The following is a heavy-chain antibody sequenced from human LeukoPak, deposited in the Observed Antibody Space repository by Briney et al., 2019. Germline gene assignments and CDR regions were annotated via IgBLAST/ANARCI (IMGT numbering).Heavy chain of an antibody. Sequence: ASVKVSCKASGGTFSSYAISWVRQAPGQGLEWMGGIIPIFGTANYAQKFQGRVTITADESTSTAYMELSSLRSEDTAVYYCARSTPHCSSTSCYYYWGQGTLVTVSS. J-gene: IGHJ4*02. CDR2: IIPIFGTA. CDR3: ARSTPHCSSTSCYYY. CDR1: GGTFSSYA. D-gene: IGHD2-2*01. V-gene: IGHV1-69*13.